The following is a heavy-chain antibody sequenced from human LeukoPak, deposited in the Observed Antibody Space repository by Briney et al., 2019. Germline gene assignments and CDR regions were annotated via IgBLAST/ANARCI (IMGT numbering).Heavy chain of an antibody. CDR1: GYTFTGYY. CDR2: INPNSGGT. J-gene: IGHJ4*02. D-gene: IGHD3-22*01. CDR3: ARPGYDNSGYYCDY. V-gene: IGHV1-2*02. Sequence: ASVKVSCKASGYTFTGYYMHWVRQAPGQGLEWMGWINPNSGGTNYAQKFQGRVTMTRDTSISTAYMELSRLRSDDTAVYYCARPGYDNSGYYCDYWGQGTLVTVSS.